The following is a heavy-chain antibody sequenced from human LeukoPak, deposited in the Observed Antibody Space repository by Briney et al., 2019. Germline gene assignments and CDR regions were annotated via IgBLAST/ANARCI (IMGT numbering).Heavy chain of an antibody. CDR2: IYYSGST. CDR3: ARGGRSPFDI. Sequence: SETLSLTCTVSGGSISSGGYYWSWIRQPPGKGLEWIGYIYYSGSTNYNPSLKSRVTISVDTSKNQFSLKLSSVTAADTAVYYCARGGRSPFDIWGQGTMVTVSS. V-gene: IGHV4-61*08. CDR1: GGSISSGGYY. J-gene: IGHJ3*02.